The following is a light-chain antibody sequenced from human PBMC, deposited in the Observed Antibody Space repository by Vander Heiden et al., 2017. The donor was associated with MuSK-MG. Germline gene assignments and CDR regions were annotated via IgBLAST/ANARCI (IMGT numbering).Light chain of an antibody. J-gene: IGLJ2*01. V-gene: IGLV2-11*01. CDR2: YGT. Sequence: QSALTQPRSVSGSPGQSVTISCTGTRSDVGAYNYVAWSQQHPGKAPQLMNWYGTERPSGVPGRVAAYYSRNTTFTNSSVVEAEDEADDCCWYYGSRYPGVFGGGTKLTVL. CDR1: RSDVGAYNY. CDR3: WYYGSRYPGV.